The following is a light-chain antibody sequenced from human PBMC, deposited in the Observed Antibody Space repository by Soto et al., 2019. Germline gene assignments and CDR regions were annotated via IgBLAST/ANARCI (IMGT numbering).Light chain of an antibody. Sequence: QSVLTKPASVSGSPGQSITISCTGTSSDVGGYGYVSWYQHHPGKAPKLMIYEVSNRPSGVSNRFACSKSGNTASLTISGLQAEDEADYYCCSYTSSNTRVFGGGTKLTVL. V-gene: IGLV2-14*01. J-gene: IGLJ3*02. CDR3: CSYTSSNTRV. CDR2: EVS. CDR1: SSDVGGYGY.